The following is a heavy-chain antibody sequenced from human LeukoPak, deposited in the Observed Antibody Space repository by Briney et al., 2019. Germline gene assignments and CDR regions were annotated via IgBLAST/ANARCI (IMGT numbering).Heavy chain of an antibody. V-gene: IGHV4-34*01. D-gene: IGHD6-19*01. Sequence: SETLSLTCAVYGGSFSGYYWSWIRQPPGKGLEWIGEINHSGSTNYNPSLKSRVTISVDTSKNQFSLKLSSVTAADTAVYHCARGGSEWLVRGYFDYWGQGTLVAVSS. J-gene: IGHJ4*02. CDR3: ARGGSEWLVRGYFDY. CDR1: GGSFSGYY. CDR2: INHSGST.